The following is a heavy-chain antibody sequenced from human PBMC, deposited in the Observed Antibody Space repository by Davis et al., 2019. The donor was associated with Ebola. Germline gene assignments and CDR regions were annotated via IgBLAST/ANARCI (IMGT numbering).Heavy chain of an antibody. CDR1: GFTFSNYG. J-gene: IGHJ4*01. V-gene: IGHV3-30*18. D-gene: IGHD5-24*01. Sequence: GGSLRLSCAASGFTFSNYGMHWVRQAPGKGLEWVALISNDGNNKYYADSVKGRFTISRDNSKNTMYLQMNSLRPEDTAVYYCAKEGGAWLLNRAAVDYWGHGTLVTVSS. CDR3: AKEGGAWLLNRAAVDY. CDR2: ISNDGNNK.